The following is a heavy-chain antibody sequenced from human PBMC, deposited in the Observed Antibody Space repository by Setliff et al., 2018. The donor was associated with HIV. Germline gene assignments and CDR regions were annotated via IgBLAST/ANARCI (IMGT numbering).Heavy chain of an antibody. CDR2: IYASGST. CDR1: GGSINSGSYY. J-gene: IGHJ4*01. CDR3: ARGGPDYYHD. Sequence: PSETLSLTCTVSGGSINSGSYYWNWIRQPAGKGLEWIGHIYASGSTNYNPSLKSRVTMSVDTSKNQFSLKLNSLIAADTAVYFCARGGPDYYHDWGQGTQVTVSS. V-gene: IGHV4-61*09. D-gene: IGHD3-10*01.